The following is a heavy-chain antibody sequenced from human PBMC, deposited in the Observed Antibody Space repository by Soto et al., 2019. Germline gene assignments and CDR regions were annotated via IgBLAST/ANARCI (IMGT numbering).Heavy chain of an antibody. CDR1: GSSTSSSSYY. V-gene: IGHV4-39*01. D-gene: IGHD1-20*01. J-gene: IGHJ3*02. CDR2: IYYSGST. Sequence: SETLSLTCTVSGSSTSSSSYYWGWIRQPPGKGLEWIGSIYYSGSTYYNPSLKSRVTISVDTSKNQFSLKLSSVTAADTAVYYCARQRHNWNDWDSDGFDIWGQGTMVTVSS. CDR3: ARQRHNWNDWDSDGFDI.